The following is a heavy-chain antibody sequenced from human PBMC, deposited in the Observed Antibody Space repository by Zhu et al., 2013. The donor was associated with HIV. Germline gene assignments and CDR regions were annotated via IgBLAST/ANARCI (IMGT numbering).Heavy chain of an antibody. D-gene: IGHD2-21*02. CDR1: GYTFTSHY. V-gene: IGHV1-2*02. CDR3: AREDRRLMTALEY. J-gene: IGHJ4*02. Sequence: QVQLVQSGAEVKKPGASIKVSCKTSGYTFTSHYLHWIRQAPGQGLEWMGWIHPYSGNTNYAQQFQDRLSVTRDTSISTFYMELTSLTSDDTAVYYCAREDRRLMTALEYWGQGTLVTISS. CDR2: IHPYSGNT.